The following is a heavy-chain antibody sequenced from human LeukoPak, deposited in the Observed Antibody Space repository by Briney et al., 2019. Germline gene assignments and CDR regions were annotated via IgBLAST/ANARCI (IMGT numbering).Heavy chain of an antibody. Sequence: GRSLRLSCAASAFPFSNYGMHWVRQAPGKGLEWVAVMWANGNDKYYADSVKGRFTISRDNAKNSLYLQMNSLRAEDTAVYYCARVTAIGYYYYGMDVWGQGTTVTVSS. CDR1: AFPFSNYG. D-gene: IGHD2-21*02. CDR3: ARVTAIGYYYYGMDV. V-gene: IGHV3-33*01. CDR2: MWANGNDK. J-gene: IGHJ6*02.